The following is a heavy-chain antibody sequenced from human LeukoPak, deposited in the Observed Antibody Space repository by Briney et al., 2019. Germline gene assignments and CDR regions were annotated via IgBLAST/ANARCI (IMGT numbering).Heavy chain of an antibody. CDR2: INHSGST. V-gene: IGHV4-34*01. D-gene: IGHD2-2*01. J-gene: IGHJ4*02. Sequence: PSETLSLTCAVYGGSFSGYYWSWIRQPPGKGLEWIGEINHSGSTNYNPSLKSRVTISVDTSKNQFSLKPSSVTAADTAVYYCAGSTGPFDYWGQGTLVTVSS. CDR3: AGSTGPFDY. CDR1: GGSFSGYY.